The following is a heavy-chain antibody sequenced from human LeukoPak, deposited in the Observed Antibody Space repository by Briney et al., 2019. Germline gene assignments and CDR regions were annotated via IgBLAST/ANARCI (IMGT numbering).Heavy chain of an antibody. Sequence: GGGLKSSYKGDGSGFTRYWIGWGRARPGKGEGWRGIIYPGDSDTTYSPSFQGQVTISADKSISTAYLQWSSLKASDTAMYYCARHGGTTVVTLDYWGQGTLVTVSS. D-gene: IGHD4-23*01. J-gene: IGHJ4*02. CDR1: GSGFTRYW. CDR3: ARHGGTTVVTLDY. CDR2: IYPGDSDT. V-gene: IGHV5-51*01.